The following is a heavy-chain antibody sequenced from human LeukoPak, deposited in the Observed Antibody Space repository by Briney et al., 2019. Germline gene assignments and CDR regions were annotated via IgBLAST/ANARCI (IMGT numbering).Heavy chain of an antibody. V-gene: IGHV3-23*01. D-gene: IGHD3-10*01. CDR2: ISGSGGST. CDR1: GFTFSSYA. CDR3: AKDLVWFGELDY. Sequence: GGSLRLPCAASGFTFSSYAMSWVRQAPGKGLEWVSAISGSGGSTYYADSVKGRFTISRDNSKNTLYLQMNSLRAEDTAVYYCAKDLVWFGELDYWGQGTLVTVSS. J-gene: IGHJ4*02.